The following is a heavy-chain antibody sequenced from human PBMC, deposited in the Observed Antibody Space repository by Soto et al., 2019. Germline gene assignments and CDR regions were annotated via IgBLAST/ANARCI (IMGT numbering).Heavy chain of an antibody. CDR1: GGSISSYD. J-gene: IGHJ4*02. D-gene: IGHD1-1*01. CDR2: IYYSGST. V-gene: IGHV4-59*08. CDR3: ARHLKTGTTSAREFDY. Sequence: PSETLSLTCTVSGGSISSYDWSWIRQPPGKGLEWIGYIYYSGSTNYNPSLKSRVTISVDTSKNQFSLKLSSVTAADTAVYYCARHLKTGTTSAREFDYCGQGTLVTVSS.